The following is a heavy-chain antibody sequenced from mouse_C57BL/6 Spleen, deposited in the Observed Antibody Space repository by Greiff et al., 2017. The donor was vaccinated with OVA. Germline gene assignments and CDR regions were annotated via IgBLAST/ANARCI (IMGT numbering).Heavy chain of an antibody. CDR2: IWSGGST. Sequence: VKLMESGPGLVQPSQSLSITCTVSGFSLTSYGVHWVRQSPGKGLEWLGVIWSGGSTDYNAAFISRLSISKDNSKSQVFFKMNSLQADDTAIYYCASDSSGPFAYWGQGTLVTVSA. D-gene: IGHD3-2*02. V-gene: IGHV2-2*01. J-gene: IGHJ3*01. CDR1: GFSLTSYG. CDR3: ASDSSGPFAY.